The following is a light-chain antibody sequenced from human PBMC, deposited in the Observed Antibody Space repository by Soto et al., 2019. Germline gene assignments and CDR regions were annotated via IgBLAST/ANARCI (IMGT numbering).Light chain of an antibody. V-gene: IGLV1-40*01. CDR1: SSNIGAGYE. CDR3: QSYDSSLSGYV. CDR2: GNR. Sequence: QLVLTQPPSVSGAPGQRVTISCTGGSSNIGAGYEVHWYQQFPGAVPKLLIYGNRYRPSGVPDRFSGSKSGTSASLAITGLQAEDEADYYCQSYDSSLSGYVFGTGTKVTVL. J-gene: IGLJ1*01.